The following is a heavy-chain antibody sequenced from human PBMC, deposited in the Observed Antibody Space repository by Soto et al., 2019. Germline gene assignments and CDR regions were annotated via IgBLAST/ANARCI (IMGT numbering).Heavy chain of an antibody. D-gene: IGHD3-10*01. J-gene: IGHJ6*02. V-gene: IGHV4-31*03. CDR1: GASISRGAYY. CDR2: MYYSGTT. CDR3: ARASITMARGPYMDV. Sequence: QVQLQESGPGLVKPSQTLSLTCTVSGASISRGAYYWSWIRQHPGKGLEWIGHMYYSGTTCYNPSLKTRVIISVDTSKNQFSLKLTSVTAADTAVFFCARASITMARGPYMDVWDQGTTVTVSS.